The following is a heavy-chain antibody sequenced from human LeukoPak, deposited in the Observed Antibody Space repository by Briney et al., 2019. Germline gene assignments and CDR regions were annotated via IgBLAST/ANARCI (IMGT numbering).Heavy chain of an antibody. J-gene: IGHJ4*02. CDR2: IRSKANSYAT. D-gene: IGHD3-16*01. V-gene: IGHV3-73*01. CDR3: TRLGDY. CDR1: GFTFSGYG. Sequence: PGGSLRLSCGASGFTFSGYGMHWVRQASGKGLEWVGRIRSKANSYATAYAASVKGRFTISRDDSKNTAYLQMNSLKTEDTAVYYCTRLGDYWGQGTLVTVSS.